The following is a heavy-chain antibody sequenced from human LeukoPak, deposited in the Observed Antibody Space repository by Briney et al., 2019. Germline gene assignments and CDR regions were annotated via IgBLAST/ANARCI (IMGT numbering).Heavy chain of an antibody. CDR1: GGSFSGYY. V-gene: IGHV4-34*01. D-gene: IGHD3-16*02. CDR3: ARGRDYVWGSYRTRLYYFDS. CDR2: INDSGST. Sequence: PSETLSLTCAVYGGSFSGYYWNWIRQPPGKALEWVGEINDSGSTNYNPSLKSRVTISGDTSKSQLSLRLDSVTPADTAVYYCARGRDYVWGSYRTRLYYFDSWGQGALVTVSS. J-gene: IGHJ4*02.